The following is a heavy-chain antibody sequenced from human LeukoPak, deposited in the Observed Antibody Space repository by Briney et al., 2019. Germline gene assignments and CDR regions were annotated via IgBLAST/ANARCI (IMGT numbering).Heavy chain of an antibody. CDR3: AREKVLRPWYYYYYGMDV. J-gene: IGHJ6*02. CDR1: GGSFSGYY. CDR2: INHSGST. D-gene: IGHD3-3*01. Sequence: PSETLSLTCAAYGGSFSGYYWSWIRQPPGKGLEWIGEINHSGSTNYNPSLKSRVTISVDTSKNQFSLKLSSVTAADTAVYYCAREKVLRPWYYYYYGMDVWGQGTTVTVSS. V-gene: IGHV4-34*01.